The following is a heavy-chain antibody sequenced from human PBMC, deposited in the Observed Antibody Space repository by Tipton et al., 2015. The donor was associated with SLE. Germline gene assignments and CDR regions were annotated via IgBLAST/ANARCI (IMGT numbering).Heavy chain of an antibody. CDR3: ARHQVHGDHAY. Sequence: TLSLTCIVSGGSISIINCHWDWVHQPPGKRLEWIGSICSTGDTYYNPSLKSRVTIFVDTSKNQFSLRLTSVTAADTAIYYCARHQVHGDHAYWGQGTLITVSS. D-gene: IGHD4-17*01. V-gene: IGHV4-39*01. CDR2: ICSTGDT. J-gene: IGHJ4*02. CDR1: GGSISIINCH.